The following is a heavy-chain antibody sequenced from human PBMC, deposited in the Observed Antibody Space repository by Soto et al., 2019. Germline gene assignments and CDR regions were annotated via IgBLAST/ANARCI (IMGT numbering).Heavy chain of an antibody. Sequence: QVQLVQSGAEVKKPGASVKVSCKASGYTFTSYGISWVRQAPGQGLEWMGWISAYNGNTNYAQKLQGRVTMTTDTSTRTAYMELRSLRSDDTAVYYCARSLPYSGVVVVADLDYWGQGTLVTVSS. J-gene: IGHJ4*02. CDR3: ARSLPYSGVVVVADLDY. CDR1: GYTFTSYG. D-gene: IGHD2-15*01. CDR2: ISAYNGNT. V-gene: IGHV1-18*04.